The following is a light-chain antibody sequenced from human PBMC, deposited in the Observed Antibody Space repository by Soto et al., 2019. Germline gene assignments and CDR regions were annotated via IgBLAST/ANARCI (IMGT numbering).Light chain of an antibody. CDR1: SSNIGAGYD. V-gene: IGLV1-40*01. Sequence: QSVLTQPPSVPGAPGQRVTISCTGSSSNIGAGYDVHWYQQLPGTAPKLLIYGNSNRPSGVPDRFSGSKSGTSASLAITRLQAEDEADYYCQSYDSSPFYVFGTGTKVTVL. CDR2: GNS. CDR3: QSYDSSPFYV. J-gene: IGLJ1*01.